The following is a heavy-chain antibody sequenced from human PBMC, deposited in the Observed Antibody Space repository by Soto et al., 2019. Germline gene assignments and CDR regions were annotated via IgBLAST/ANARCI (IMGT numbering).Heavy chain of an antibody. CDR1: GGSISSGDYS. V-gene: IGHV4-30-4*01. J-gene: IGHJ4*02. Sequence: QVQLQESGPGLVKPSQTLSLTCTVSGGSISSGDYSWSWIRQPPGKGLEWIGYIYYSGSTYYNPSLKRRVTISVDTSKNQFSLKLSSVTAADTAVYYCARGGRGVLLLYWGQGTLVTVSS. CDR3: ARGGRGVLLLY. D-gene: IGHD3-10*01. CDR2: IYYSGST.